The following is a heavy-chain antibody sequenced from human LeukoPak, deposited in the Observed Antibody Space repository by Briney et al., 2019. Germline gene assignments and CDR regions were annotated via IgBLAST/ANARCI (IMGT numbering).Heavy chain of an antibody. CDR2: ITPSGGI. V-gene: IGHV1-46*01. CDR1: GYTFSNYD. CDR3: ARTLRGWFDY. D-gene: IGHD6-19*01. Sequence: ASVKVSCKASGYTFSNYDMNWVRQAPGQGLEWMGMITPSGGISYAQKFQGRVTMTRDTSTSTAYMELRSLRSEDTAVYYCARTLRGWFDYWGQGTLVTVSS. J-gene: IGHJ4*02.